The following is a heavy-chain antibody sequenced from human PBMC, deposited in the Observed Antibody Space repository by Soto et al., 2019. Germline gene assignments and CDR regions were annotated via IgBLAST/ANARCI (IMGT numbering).Heavy chain of an antibody. CDR3: ATTNPAGCSGGSCYPFDY. J-gene: IGHJ4*02. Sequence: ASVTVSCQVSGYTLTDLSMHWVRQAPGKGLEWMGGFDPEDGETIYAQKFQGRVTMTEDTSTDTAYMELSSLRSEDTAVYYCATTNPAGCSGGSCYPFDYWGQGTLVTVSS. D-gene: IGHD2-15*01. V-gene: IGHV1-24*01. CDR2: FDPEDGET. CDR1: GYTLTDLS.